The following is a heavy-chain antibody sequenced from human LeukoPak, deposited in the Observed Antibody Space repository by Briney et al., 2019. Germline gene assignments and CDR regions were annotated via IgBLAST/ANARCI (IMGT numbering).Heavy chain of an antibody. CDR1: GGSFSGYY. Sequence: SETLSLTCAVYGGSFSGYYWSWIRQPPGKGLEWIGEINHSGSTNYNPSLKSQVTISVDTSKNQFSLKLSSVTAADTAVYYCARGRVEVGATYYFDYWGQGTLVTVSS. CDR3: ARGRVEVGATYYFDY. CDR2: INHSGST. J-gene: IGHJ4*02. V-gene: IGHV4-34*01. D-gene: IGHD1-26*01.